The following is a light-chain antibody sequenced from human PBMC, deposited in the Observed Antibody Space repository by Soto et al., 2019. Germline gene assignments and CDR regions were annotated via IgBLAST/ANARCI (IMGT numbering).Light chain of an antibody. CDR1: SSDVGGYNY. Sequence: QSVLTQPASVSGSPGQSITISCTGTSSDVGGYNYVSWYQQYPGKAPKLMIYEVSNRPSGVSNRFSGSKSGNTASLTISGLQAEDEADYYCSSYTSSSTLVYVFGTGTKLTVL. CDR3: SSYTSSSTLVYV. J-gene: IGLJ1*01. V-gene: IGLV2-14*01. CDR2: EVS.